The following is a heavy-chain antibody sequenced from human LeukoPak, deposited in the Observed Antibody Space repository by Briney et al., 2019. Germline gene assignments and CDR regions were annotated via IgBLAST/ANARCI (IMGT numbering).Heavy chain of an antibody. V-gene: IGHV3-23*01. D-gene: IGHD2-2*03. Sequence: GGSLRLSCAASGFTFSNYAMNWVRQAPGKGLDWVSGISVSGSTTYYADSVKGRFTISRDDSKNTVYLQMNSLRAEDTAVYYCAGGYCGSTNCRRDYWGQGTLVTVSS. CDR3: AGGYCGSTNCRRDY. CDR2: ISVSGSTT. CDR1: GFTFSNYA. J-gene: IGHJ4*02.